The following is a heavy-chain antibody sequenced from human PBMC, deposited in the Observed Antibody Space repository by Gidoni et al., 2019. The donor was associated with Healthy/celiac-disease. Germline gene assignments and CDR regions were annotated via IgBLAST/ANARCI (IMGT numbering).Heavy chain of an antibody. CDR2: INHSGST. CDR3: ARVRTTVVTPAFDY. J-gene: IGHJ4*02. Sequence: QVQLQQLGAGLLTPSETLSLTCAVYGGSFSGYYWSWIRQPPGKGLEWIGEINHSGSTNYNPSLKSRVTISVDTSKNQFSLKLSSVTAADTAVYYCARVRTTVVTPAFDYWGQGTLVTVSS. V-gene: IGHV4-34*01. CDR1: GGSFSGYY. D-gene: IGHD4-17*01.